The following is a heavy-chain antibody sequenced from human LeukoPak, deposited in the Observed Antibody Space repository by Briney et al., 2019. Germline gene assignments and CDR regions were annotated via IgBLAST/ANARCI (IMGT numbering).Heavy chain of an antibody. CDR1: GGSFSGYY. CDR3: ARIVWVPAAILDY. CDR2: INHSGST. V-gene: IGHV4-34*01. J-gene: IGHJ4*02. Sequence: PSETLSLTCAVYGGSFSGYYWSWIRQPPGKGLEWIGEINHSGSTNYNPSLKSRVTISVDTSKNQFSLKLCSVTAADTAVYYCARIVWVPAAILDYWGQGTLVTVSS. D-gene: IGHD2-2*01.